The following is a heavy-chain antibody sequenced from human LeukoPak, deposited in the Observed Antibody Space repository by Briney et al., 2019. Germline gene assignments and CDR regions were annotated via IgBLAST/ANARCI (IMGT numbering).Heavy chain of an antibody. CDR1: GFTFSGSA. CDR3: AKEGEVTYYDFWSGYYPYYYYMDV. CDR2: IRYDGSNK. J-gene: IGHJ6*03. D-gene: IGHD3-3*01. V-gene: IGHV3-30*02. Sequence: GGSLRLSCAASGFTFSGSAMHWVRQAPGKGLEWVAFIRYDGSNKYYADSVKGRFTISRDNSKNTLYLQMNSLRAEDTAVYYCAKEGEVTYYDFWSGYYPYYYYMDVWGKGTTVTVSS.